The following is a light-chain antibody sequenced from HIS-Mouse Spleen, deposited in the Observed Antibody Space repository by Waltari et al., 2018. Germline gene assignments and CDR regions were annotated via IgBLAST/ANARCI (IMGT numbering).Light chain of an antibody. CDR2: DVS. V-gene: IGLV2-14*03. CDR3: SSYTSSSFNVV. CDR1: SSDVGGYNY. Sequence: QSALTQPASVSGSPGQSITISCTGTSSDVGGYNYVSWYQQHPGKAPKLMIYDVSNRPSGVSNRFSVSKSGTTASLTISGLQAEDEADYYCSSYTSSSFNVVFGGGTKLTVL. J-gene: IGLJ2*01.